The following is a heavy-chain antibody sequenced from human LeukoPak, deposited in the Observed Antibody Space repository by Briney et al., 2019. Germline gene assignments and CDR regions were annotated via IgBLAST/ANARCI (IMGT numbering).Heavy chain of an antibody. CDR3: ARDLGADPYYFDK. CDR1: GGSISSTIDY. Sequence: PSETLSLTCTVSGGSISSTIDYWGWIRQPPGKGLEWIGTIYYSGSAYYNPSLKSRVTISVDTSKNQFSLKLSSVTAADTAVYYCARDLGADPYYFDKWGQGTLVSVSS. CDR2: IYYSGSA. J-gene: IGHJ4*02. V-gene: IGHV4-39*07.